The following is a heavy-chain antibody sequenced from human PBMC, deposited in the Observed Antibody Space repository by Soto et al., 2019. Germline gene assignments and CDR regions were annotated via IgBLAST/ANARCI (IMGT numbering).Heavy chain of an antibody. CDR1: GGSISSYY. Sequence: QVQLQESGPGLVKPSETLSLTCTVSGGSISSYYWSWIRQPPGKGLEWIGYIYYSGCTNYNPSLKSRVTISVDTSKNQFSLKLRSVTAADTAVYYVASMYGGTFDEWGQGTLGTGSS. D-gene: IGHD2-15*01. CDR2: IYYSGCT. CDR3: ASMYGGTFDE. J-gene: IGHJ4*02. V-gene: IGHV4-59*08.